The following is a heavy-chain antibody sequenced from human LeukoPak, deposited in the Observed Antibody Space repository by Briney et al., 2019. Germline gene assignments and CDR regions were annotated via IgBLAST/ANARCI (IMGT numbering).Heavy chain of an antibody. D-gene: IGHD3-10*01. CDR1: GDSITSGRYY. Sequence: SETLSLTCTVSGDSITSGRYYWSWIRQPAGKGLQWIGRTSTSGSTNYNPSLKNRLTISIDTSNLQFSLELTSVTAADTAVYYCARRLHSYGSGIPHTWDAFDIWGQGTVVTVSS. V-gene: IGHV4-61*02. CDR2: TSTSGST. J-gene: IGHJ3*02. CDR3: ARRLHSYGSGIPHTWDAFDI.